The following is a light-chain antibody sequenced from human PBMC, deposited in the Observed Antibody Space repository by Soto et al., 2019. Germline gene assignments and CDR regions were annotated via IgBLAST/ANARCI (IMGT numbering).Light chain of an antibody. V-gene: IGLV2-8*01. CDR3: SSYAGSSNV. J-gene: IGLJ1*01. CDR2: EVI. Sequence: HSALTQPRSATWSPVQPPALSLTGNSSASAGYNYVSWDQQHPGKATKLMIYEVIKRPSGVPDRFTGSKSGNTASLTVSGLQAEDEADYYYSSYAGSSNVLGTGTKVTVL. CDR1: SSASAGYNY.